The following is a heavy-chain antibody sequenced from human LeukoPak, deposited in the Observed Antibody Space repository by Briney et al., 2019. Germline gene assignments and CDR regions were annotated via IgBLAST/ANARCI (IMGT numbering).Heavy chain of an antibody. CDR2: IIPIFGTA. V-gene: IGHV1-69*05. CDR3: AREDAGATAY. D-gene: IGHD1-26*01. CDR1: GGAFSSYA. J-gene: IGHJ4*02. Sequence: SVKVSCKASGGAFSSYAISWVRQAPGQGLEWMGRIIPIFGTANYAQKFQGRVTITTDESTSTAYMELSSLRSEDTAVYYCAREDAGATAYWGQGTLVTVSS.